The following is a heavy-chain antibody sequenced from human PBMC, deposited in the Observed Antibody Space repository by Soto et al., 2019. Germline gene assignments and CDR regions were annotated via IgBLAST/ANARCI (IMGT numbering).Heavy chain of an antibody. CDR1: GFSFVNYA. V-gene: IGHV3-23*01. D-gene: IGHD6-19*01. J-gene: IGHJ4*02. Sequence: GPLRLSCAASGFSFVNYAMNWVRQAPGKGLEWVSGLSGSGTSTYYADSVKGRFTISRDNSRDTLFLQMNSLTADDTAVYYCAKATTNGGWFNPFDSWGQGALVTVSS. CDR2: LSGSGTST. CDR3: AKATTNGGWFNPFDS.